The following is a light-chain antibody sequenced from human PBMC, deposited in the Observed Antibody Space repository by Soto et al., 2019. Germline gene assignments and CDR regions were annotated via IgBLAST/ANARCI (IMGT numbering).Light chain of an antibody. CDR2: GNS. Sequence: QSVLTQQPSVSGAPGQRVTISCTGSSSNIGAGYDVHWYQQLPGTAPKLLIYGNSNRPSGVPDRFSGSKSGTSASLAITGLQAEDEADYYCQSYDSSLRASVFGGGTKLTVL. CDR1: SSNIGAGYD. J-gene: IGLJ2*01. V-gene: IGLV1-40*01. CDR3: QSYDSSLRASV.